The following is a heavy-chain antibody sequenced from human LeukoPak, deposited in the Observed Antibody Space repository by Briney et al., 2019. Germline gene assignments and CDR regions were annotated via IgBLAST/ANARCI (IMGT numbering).Heavy chain of an antibody. CDR2: ISAYNGNT. Sequence: ASVKVSCKASGYTFTSYSISWVRQAPGQGLEWMGWISAYNGNTNYAQKLQGRVTMTTDTSTSTAYMELRSLRSDDTAVYYCARDRRYYDSSGYYWYYWGQGTLVTVSS. CDR3: ARDRRYYDSSGYYWYY. D-gene: IGHD3-22*01. CDR1: GYTFTSYS. J-gene: IGHJ4*02. V-gene: IGHV1-18*01.